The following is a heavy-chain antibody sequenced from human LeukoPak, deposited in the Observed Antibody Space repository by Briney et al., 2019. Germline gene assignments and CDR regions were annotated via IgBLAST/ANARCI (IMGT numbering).Heavy chain of an antibody. CDR1: GGSISSSSYY. D-gene: IGHD1-26*01. CDR2: IYYSGST. J-gene: IGHJ4*02. Sequence: NASETLSLTCTVSGGSISSSSYYWGWIRQPQGKGLEWIGSIYYSGSTYYNPSLKSRVTISVDTSKNQFSLKLSSVTAADTAVYYCAREASGSFDYWGQGTLVTVSS. V-gene: IGHV4-39*02. CDR3: AREASGSFDY.